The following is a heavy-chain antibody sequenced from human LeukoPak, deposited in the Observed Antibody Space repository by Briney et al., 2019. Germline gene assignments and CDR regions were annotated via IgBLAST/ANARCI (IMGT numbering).Heavy chain of an antibody. D-gene: IGHD3-9*01. CDR3: ARDLPSEEYFDWLPAGIDY. V-gene: IGHV3-30*04. CDR2: ISYDGSNK. CDR1: GFTFSSYA. J-gene: IGHJ4*02. Sequence: GGSLRPSCAASGFTFSSYAMHWVRQAPGKGLEWVAVISYDGSNKYYADSVKGRFTISRDNSKNTLYLQMNSLRAEDTAVYYCARDLPSEEYFDWLPAGIDYWGQGTLVTVSS.